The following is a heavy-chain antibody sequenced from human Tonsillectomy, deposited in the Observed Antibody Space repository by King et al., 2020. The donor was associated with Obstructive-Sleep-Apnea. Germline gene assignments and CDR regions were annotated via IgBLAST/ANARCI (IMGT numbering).Heavy chain of an antibody. Sequence: VQLVESGGGVVQPGRSLRLSCAASGFTFSSYAVHWARQAPGKGLEWGAVISHDGSNNFYADSVKGRFTISTDNSKNTLYLQMNSLRAEDTAVYYCARGSLVGTATSGLFDYWGQGTRVTVPS. J-gene: IGHJ4*02. CDR3: ARGSLVGTATSGLFDY. CDR1: GFTFSSYA. D-gene: IGHD1-26*01. CDR2: ISHDGSNN. V-gene: IGHV3-30*04.